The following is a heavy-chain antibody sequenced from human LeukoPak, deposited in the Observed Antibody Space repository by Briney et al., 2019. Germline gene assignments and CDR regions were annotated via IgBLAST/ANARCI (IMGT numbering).Heavy chain of an antibody. J-gene: IGHJ4*02. CDR3: ARSQSSRLIDY. CDR1: GFSLSAYG. D-gene: IGHD6-13*01. CDR2: IWYDGTSK. V-gene: IGHV3-33*01. Sequence: GGSLRLSCATSGFSLSAYGVGSVRQAPGKGLGWVAVIWYDGTSKDYADSVKGRFAFSRDNSKNTLYLQLNSVTVEDTAVYYCARSQSSRLIDYWGQGTLVTVSS.